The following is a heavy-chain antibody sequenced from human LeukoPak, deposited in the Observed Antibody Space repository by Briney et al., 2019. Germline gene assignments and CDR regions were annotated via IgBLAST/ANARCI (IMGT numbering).Heavy chain of an antibody. Sequence: GGSLRLSCAAAGIAFDESGIHWVRQSRGKAVEWVSYIRGCRRIIEDSASVPARFTISRDNSTNSLHLQMNSLRTEDTALYYCASGRSAYYDFRTGHYRGVYSGMDVWGQGTTVTVS. CDR2: IRGCRRII. V-gene: IGHV3-43*02. D-gene: IGHD3-3*01. J-gene: IGHJ6*02. CDR1: GIAFDESG. CDR3: ASGRSAYYDFRTGHYRGVYSGMDV.